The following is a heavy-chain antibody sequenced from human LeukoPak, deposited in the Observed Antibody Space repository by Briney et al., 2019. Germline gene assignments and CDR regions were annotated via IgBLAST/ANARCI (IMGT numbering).Heavy chain of an antibody. CDR1: GFTFSSYG. Sequence: GGSLRLSCAASGFTFSSYGMHWVRQAPGKGLEWVAVIWYDGSNKYYADSVKGRFTISRDNSKNTLYLQMNSLRAEDTAVYYCARGAQVRRSWYHGPKFDPWGQGTLVTVSS. V-gene: IGHV3-33*01. J-gene: IGHJ5*02. CDR3: ARGAQVRRSWYHGPKFDP. CDR2: IWYDGSNK. D-gene: IGHD6-13*01.